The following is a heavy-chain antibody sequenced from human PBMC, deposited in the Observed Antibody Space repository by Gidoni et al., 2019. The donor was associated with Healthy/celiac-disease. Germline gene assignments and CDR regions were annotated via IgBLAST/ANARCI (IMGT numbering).Heavy chain of an antibody. D-gene: IGHD6-19*01. J-gene: IGHJ4*02. CDR3: AKDLTFSSVAGYFDY. V-gene: IGHV3-23*04. CDR1: AFPFTSYA. CDR2: ISGSGGST. Sequence: EVQLVESGGGLVQPGGSLSLACAASAFPFTSYAMSWVRQAPGKALEWVSVISGSGGSTYYADSVKGRFTISRDNSKNTLYLQMNSLRAEDTAQYYCAKDLTFSSVAGYFDYWGQGTLVTVSS.